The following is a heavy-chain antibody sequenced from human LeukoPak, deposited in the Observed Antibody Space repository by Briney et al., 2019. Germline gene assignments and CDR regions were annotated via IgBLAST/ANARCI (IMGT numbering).Heavy chain of an antibody. J-gene: IGHJ3*02. CDR3: AKKFTPYNRNEDGAFDI. CDR1: GFTFSSYG. V-gene: IGHV3-33*06. D-gene: IGHD1-14*01. Sequence: GGSLRLSCAASGFTFSSYGMHRVRQAPGKGLEWVAVIWYDGSNKYYADSVKGRFTISRDNSKNTLYLQMNSLRAEDTAVYYCAKKFTPYNRNEDGAFDIWGQGTMVTVSS. CDR2: IWYDGSNK.